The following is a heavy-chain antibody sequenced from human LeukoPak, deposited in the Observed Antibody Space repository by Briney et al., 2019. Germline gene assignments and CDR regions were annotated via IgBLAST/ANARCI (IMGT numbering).Heavy chain of an antibody. V-gene: IGHV1-18*01. J-gene: IGHJ6*02. D-gene: IGHD1-26*01. CDR3: ARQTPAYSGSYPYYGMDV. CDR1: GYTFTSYG. CDR2: ISAYNGST. Sequence: ASVKVSCKASGYTFTSYGISWVRQAPGQGLEWMGWISAYNGSTNYAQKLQGRVTMTTDTSTSTAYMELRSLRSDDTAVYYCARQTPAYSGSYPYYGMDVWGQGTTVTVSS.